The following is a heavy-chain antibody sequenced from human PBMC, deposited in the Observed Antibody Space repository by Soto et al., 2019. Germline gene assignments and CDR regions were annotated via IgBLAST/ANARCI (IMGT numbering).Heavy chain of an antibody. CDR3: AKDIGNKNPYGDYYYFDY. CDR1: GVTFISYA. Sequence: VGFLRLSCAASGVTFISYAMSWVRQAPGKGLEWVSAISGSGGSTYYADSVKGRFTISRDNSKNTLYLQMNSLRAEDTAVYYCAKDIGNKNPYGDYYYFDYWGQGTLVTVSS. V-gene: IGHV3-23*01. D-gene: IGHD4-17*01. J-gene: IGHJ4*02. CDR2: ISGSGGST.